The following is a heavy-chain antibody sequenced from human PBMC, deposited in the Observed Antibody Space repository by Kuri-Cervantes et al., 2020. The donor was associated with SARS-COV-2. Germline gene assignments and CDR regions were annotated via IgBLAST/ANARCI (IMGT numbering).Heavy chain of an antibody. D-gene: IGHD2-15*01. J-gene: IGHJ4*02. V-gene: IGHV4-30-4*01. CDR3: ARVENFRGTNKNYPFFHY. CDR1: GGSFINTDHY. CDR2: IYYSGGT. Sequence: SETLSLTCTVSGGSFINTDHYWTWIRQPPGKGLEWIGHIYYSGGTFYNPSPQSRILMSIDTSKNQFSLKLSSVTAADTAVYYCARVENFRGTNKNYPFFHYWGQGTPVTVSS.